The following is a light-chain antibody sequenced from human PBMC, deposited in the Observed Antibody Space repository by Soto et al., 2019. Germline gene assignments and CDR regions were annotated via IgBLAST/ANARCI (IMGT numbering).Light chain of an antibody. CDR2: GAS. CDR3: QQYNKWLMYT. CDR1: QIIGIN. Sequence: EIVMTQSPATLSVSPGERATFSCRASQIIGINLAWYQQQPGQAPRLLIYGASTRATGIPARFSGSGSGTEFTLTISSLQSEDFAVYYCQQYNKWLMYTFGQGPRLEIK. V-gene: IGKV3-15*01. J-gene: IGKJ2*01.